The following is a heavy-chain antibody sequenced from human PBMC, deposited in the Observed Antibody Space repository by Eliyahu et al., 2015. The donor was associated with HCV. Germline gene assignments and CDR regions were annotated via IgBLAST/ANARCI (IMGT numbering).Heavy chain of an antibody. Sequence: EVQLVESGGGLVQPGGSLRLSCAASGFTFSSXXXXWVRQXPGKGLEWVSYISSSSSTIYYADSVKGRFTISRDNAKNSLYLQMNSLRAEDTAVYYCAREADYDFWSGYYSYYYGMDVWGQGTTVTVSS. CDR2: ISSSSSTI. D-gene: IGHD3-3*01. CDR1: GFTFSSXX. J-gene: IGHJ6*02. V-gene: IGHV3-48*04. CDR3: AREADYDFWSGYYSYYYGMDV.